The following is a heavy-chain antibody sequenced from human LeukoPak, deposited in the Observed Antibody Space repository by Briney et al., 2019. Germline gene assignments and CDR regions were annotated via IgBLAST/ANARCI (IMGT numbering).Heavy chain of an antibody. Sequence: GGTLRLSCAASGFTFSSYGMSWVRQAPGKGLEWVSAISGSGGSTYYADSVKGRFTISRDNSKNTLYLQMNSLRAEDTAVYYCANYQLVYGVYWGQGTLVTVSS. V-gene: IGHV3-23*01. J-gene: IGHJ4*02. CDR1: GFTFSSYG. D-gene: IGHD2-2*02. CDR3: ANYQLVYGVY. CDR2: ISGSGGST.